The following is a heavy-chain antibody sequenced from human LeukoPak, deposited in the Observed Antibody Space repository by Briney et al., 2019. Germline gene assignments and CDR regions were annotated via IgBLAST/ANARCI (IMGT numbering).Heavy chain of an antibody. CDR2: ISGGGGST. J-gene: IGHJ4*02. D-gene: IGHD4-17*01. V-gene: IGHV3-23*01. CDR1: GFTFSSYA. Sequence: GGSLRLSCAASGFTFSSYAMSWVRQAPGKGLEWVLAISGGGGSTYYADSAKGRFTISRDNSKNTLFLQMSSLRAEDTAVYYCAKADDYGDYGFYFDYWGQGALVTVSS. CDR3: AKADDYGDYGFYFDY.